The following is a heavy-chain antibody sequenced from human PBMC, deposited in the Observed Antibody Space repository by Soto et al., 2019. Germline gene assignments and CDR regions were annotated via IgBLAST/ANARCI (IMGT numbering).Heavy chain of an antibody. V-gene: IGHV4-4*02. J-gene: IGHJ6*03. D-gene: IGHD6-19*01. CDR2: IYHSGST. Sequence: SETLSLTCAVSSGSISSSNWWSWVRQPPGKGLEWIGEIYHSGSTNYNPSLKSRVTISVDKSKNQFSLKLSSVTAADTAVYYCARIGKQWLVRYYYYYMDVWGKGTTVT. CDR3: ARIGKQWLVRYYYYYMDV. CDR1: SGSISSSNW.